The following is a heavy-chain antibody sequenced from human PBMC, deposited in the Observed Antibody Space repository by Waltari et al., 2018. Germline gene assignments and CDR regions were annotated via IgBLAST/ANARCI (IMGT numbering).Heavy chain of an antibody. Sequence: QVQLQESGPGLVKPSETLSLTCTVSGGSISSSYWSWIRQPPGKGLEWIGYIYYSGSTNYNPSLKSRVTISVDTSKNQFSLKLSSVTAADTAVYYCAGHHLEWLSGKGARAFDIWGQGTMVTVSS. D-gene: IGHD3-3*01. V-gene: IGHV4-59*01. CDR2: IYYSGST. CDR3: AGHHLEWLSGKGARAFDI. J-gene: IGHJ3*02. CDR1: GGSISSSY.